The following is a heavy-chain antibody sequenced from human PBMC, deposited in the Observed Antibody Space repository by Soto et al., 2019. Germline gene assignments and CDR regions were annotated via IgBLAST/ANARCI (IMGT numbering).Heavy chain of an antibody. J-gene: IGHJ4*02. D-gene: IGHD2-15*01. CDR1: GGLFSSYP. CDR2: IIPVFKTA. CDR3: ARGGIGYTSFNEF. Sequence: QEQLVQSGAEVKKPGSSVKVSCKASGGLFSSYPISWVRQVPGQGLEWMGGIIPVFKTAYYTQRFQGRVTSSADESTNTAYMVLSSLRSEDTAIYYCARGGIGYTSFNEFWGQGTLVTVSS. V-gene: IGHV1-69*01.